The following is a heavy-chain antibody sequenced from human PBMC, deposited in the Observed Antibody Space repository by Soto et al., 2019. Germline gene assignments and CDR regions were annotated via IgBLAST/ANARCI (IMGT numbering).Heavy chain of an antibody. CDR1: GFTVTNNY. J-gene: IGHJ2*01. CDR2: THGGRST. V-gene: IGHV3-53*01. CDR3: ARGITEIVGVAGATLPPWYFDL. D-gene: IGHD2-15*01. Sequence: EVQLVESGGGLIQPGGSLRLSCAASGFTVTNNYMGWVRQAPGKGLDWVSVTHGGRSTYYADSVKARFTISRDSSKNTLYLQMNSLRAEDTAIYYCARGITEIVGVAGATLPPWYFDLWGRGTLVTVSS.